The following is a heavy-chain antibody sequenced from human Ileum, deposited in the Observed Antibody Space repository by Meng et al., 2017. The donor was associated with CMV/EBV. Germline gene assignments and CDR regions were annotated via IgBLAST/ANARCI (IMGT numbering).Heavy chain of an antibody. J-gene: IGHJ4*02. CDR2: FNPSGGYT. D-gene: IGHD4-17*01. Sequence: QVQWVQSGAEVKKPGASVKVSCKASGYTFTSYYMHWVRQAPGQGLEWMGVFNPSGGYTNYAQDFKGRVTMTRDTSTTTVSMDLSSLRSEDTAVYYCARARDYGPIDYWGQGTLVTVSS. CDR1: GYTFTSYY. V-gene: IGHV1-46*01. CDR3: ARARDYGPIDY.